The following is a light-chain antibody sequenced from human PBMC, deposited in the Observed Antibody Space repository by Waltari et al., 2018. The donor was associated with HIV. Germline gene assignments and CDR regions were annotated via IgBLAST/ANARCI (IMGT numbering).Light chain of an antibody. Sequence: DIQVTQSPSSLSASVGDRVTIICRTSENINTFLNWFQQKPGKIPRLLIYGASRLESGVPSRFSGTGSGTDFSLTISGLQPEEFATYYCLQGYSSILTFGPGTKVEVK. CDR1: ENINTF. CDR3: LQGYSSILT. V-gene: IGKV1-39*01. CDR2: GAS. J-gene: IGKJ3*01.